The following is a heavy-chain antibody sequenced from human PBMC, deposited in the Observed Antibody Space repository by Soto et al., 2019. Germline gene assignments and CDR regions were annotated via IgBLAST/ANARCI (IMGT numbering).Heavy chain of an antibody. V-gene: IGHV3-66*01. CDR3: ARGGALGYYYYFDV. CDR1: GFTVSTNY. D-gene: IGHD3-16*02. Sequence: GGSLRLSCAASGFTVSTNYMSWVRQAPGKGLEWVSVIYSGGSTHHADSVKGRFTISRDNSRNTLYLQMNSLSGEDTFVYYCARGGALGYYYYFDVWGKGTTVTVSS. CDR2: IYSGGST. J-gene: IGHJ6*03.